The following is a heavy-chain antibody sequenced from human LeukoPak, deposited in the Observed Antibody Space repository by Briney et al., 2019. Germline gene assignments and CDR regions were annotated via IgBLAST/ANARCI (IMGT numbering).Heavy chain of an antibody. CDR2: INHSGST. CDR3: ARVVQGFDDFEI. D-gene: IGHD2-2*01. Sequence: SETLSLTCAVYGGSFSGYHWSWIRQPPGKGLEWIGEINHSGSTNYNPSLKNRVTISVDTSKNQFSLKLSSVTAADTAVYYCARVVQGFDDFEIWGQGTMVTVSS. V-gene: IGHV4-34*01. CDR1: GGSFSGYH. J-gene: IGHJ3*02.